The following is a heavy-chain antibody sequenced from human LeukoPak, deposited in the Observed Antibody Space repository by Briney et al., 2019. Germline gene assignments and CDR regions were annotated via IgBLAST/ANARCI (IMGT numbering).Heavy chain of an antibody. V-gene: IGHV3-23*01. J-gene: IGHJ6*02. D-gene: IGHD4/OR15-4a*01. Sequence: GGSLRLSCAASGFTFNTYAMSWVRQAPGKGLEWVSGISASGGSTYYADSVKGRFTISGDNSKNTLYVQMNSLRVEDTAVYFCVRDDYGGYDYYYYGLDVWGHGTTVTVSS. CDR1: GFTFNTYA. CDR2: ISASGGST. CDR3: VRDDYGGYDYYYYGLDV.